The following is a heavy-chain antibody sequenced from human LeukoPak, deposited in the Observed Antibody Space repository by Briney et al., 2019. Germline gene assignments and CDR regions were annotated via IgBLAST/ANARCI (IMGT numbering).Heavy chain of an antibody. CDR2: IYYTGGT. V-gene: IGHV4-39*07. CDR1: GDYITSSSYH. Sequence: SETLSLTCTVSGDYITSSSYHWGWIRQPPGKGLEWIGSIYYTGGTYYNPSLKSRVSISVDTSKNQFSLTLSSVTAADTAVYYCARAAGVAVAGTPYYFDYWGQGTLVTVSS. D-gene: IGHD6-19*01. CDR3: ARAAGVAVAGTPYYFDY. J-gene: IGHJ4*02.